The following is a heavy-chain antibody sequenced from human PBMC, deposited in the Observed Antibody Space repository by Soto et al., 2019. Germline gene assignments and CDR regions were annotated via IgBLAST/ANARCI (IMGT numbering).Heavy chain of an antibody. J-gene: IGHJ5*02. V-gene: IGHV3-48*03. CDR1: VFTFSSYE. D-gene: IGHD2-2*01. CDR3: ASQDGYCSSTRCHNNWFHP. CDR2: ISSSGSTI. Sequence: SLRLSCAASVFTFSSYEMNWVRHAPGKGLEWVSYISSSGSTIYYADSVKGRFTISRDNAKNSLYLQMNSLRAEDTAVYYCASQDGYCSSTRCHNNWFHPWGQGTLVTVSS.